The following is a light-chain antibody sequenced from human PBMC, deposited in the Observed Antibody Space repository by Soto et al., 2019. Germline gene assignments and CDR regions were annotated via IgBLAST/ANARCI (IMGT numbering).Light chain of an antibody. CDR2: DAS. Sequence: EIVLTQSPATLSLSPGERATLSCRASQSVSSYLAWYQPKRGQAPRLLIYDASNRSTGIPARFSGSGSGTDFTLTISSLEPEDFAVYYCQQRSNWPATFGQGTKLEIK. CDR3: QQRSNWPAT. V-gene: IGKV3-11*01. J-gene: IGKJ1*01. CDR1: QSVSSY.